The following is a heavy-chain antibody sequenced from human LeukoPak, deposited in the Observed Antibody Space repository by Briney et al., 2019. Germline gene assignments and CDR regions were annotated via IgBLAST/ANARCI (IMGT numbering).Heavy chain of an antibody. Sequence: PGGSLRLSCAASGFTVSSNYMSWVRQAPGKGLEWVSYISSSSSTIYYADSVKGRFTTSRDNAKNSLYLQMNSLRAEDTAVYYCARELGGPIDYWGQGTLVTVSS. V-gene: IGHV3-11*01. D-gene: IGHD6-6*01. CDR2: ISSSSSTI. J-gene: IGHJ4*02. CDR1: GFTVSSNY. CDR3: ARELGGPIDY.